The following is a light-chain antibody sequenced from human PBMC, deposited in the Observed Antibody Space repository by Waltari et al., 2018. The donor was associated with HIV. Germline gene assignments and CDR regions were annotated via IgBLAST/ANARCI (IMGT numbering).Light chain of an antibody. CDR2: AAS. Sequence: DIQMTQSPSSPSASVGYSVTFTCRASQIIISYLNWYQQKPGKAPKLLIYAASSLQSGVPSRFSGSGSGTDFTLTISSLQPEDFATYYCQQSYSTPPTFGQGTKLEI. CDR1: QIIISY. J-gene: IGKJ2*01. V-gene: IGKV1-39*01. CDR3: QQSYSTPPT.